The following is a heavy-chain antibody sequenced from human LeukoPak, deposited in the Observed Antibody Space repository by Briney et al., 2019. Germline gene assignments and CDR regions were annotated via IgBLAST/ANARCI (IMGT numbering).Heavy chain of an antibody. J-gene: IGHJ4*02. CDR3: ARGRSQRRSFDY. Sequence: PSETLSLTCAVYGGSFSGYYWSWIRQPPGKGLEWIGEINHSGSTNYNLSLKSRVTISVDTSKNQFSLKLSSVTAADTAVYYCARGRSQRRSFDYWGQGTLVTVSS. V-gene: IGHV4-34*01. CDR1: GGSFSGYY. CDR2: INHSGST. D-gene: IGHD3-10*01.